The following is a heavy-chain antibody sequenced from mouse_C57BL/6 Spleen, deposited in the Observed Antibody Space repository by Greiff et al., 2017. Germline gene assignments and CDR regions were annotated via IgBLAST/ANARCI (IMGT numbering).Heavy chain of an antibody. D-gene: IGHD1-1*01. V-gene: IGHV1-55*01. Sequence: QVQLQQPGAELVKPGASVKMSCKASGYTFTSYWITWVKQRPGQGLEWIGDIYPGSGSTNYNEKFKSKATLTVDTSSSTAYMQLSSLTSEDSAVYYCARYGSRALYAMDYWGQGTSVTVSS. CDR3: ARYGSRALYAMDY. J-gene: IGHJ4*01. CDR2: IYPGSGST. CDR1: GYTFTSYW.